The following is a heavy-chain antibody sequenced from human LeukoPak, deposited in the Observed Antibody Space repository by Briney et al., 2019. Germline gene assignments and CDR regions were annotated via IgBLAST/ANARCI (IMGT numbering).Heavy chain of an antibody. V-gene: IGHV4-34*01. CDR1: GGSFSGYY. J-gene: IGHJ4*02. CDR2: INHSGST. CDR3: ARDTGYSSGWYGGFDY. D-gene: IGHD6-19*01. Sequence: PSETLSLTCAVYGGSFSGYYWSWIRQPPGKGLEWIGEINHSGSTNYNLSLKSRVTISVDTSKNQFSLKLSSVTAADTAVYYCARDTGYSSGWYGGFDYWGQGTLVTVSS.